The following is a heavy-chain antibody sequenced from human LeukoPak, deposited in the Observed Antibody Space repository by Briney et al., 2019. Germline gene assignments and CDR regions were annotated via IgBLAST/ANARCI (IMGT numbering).Heavy chain of an antibody. CDR2: INQSGSS. CDR3: ARLPYSNYDYVWGSYPTLHYFDY. CDR1: GGSFSSYY. V-gene: IGHV4-34*01. Sequence: PSETLSLTCAVYGGSFSSYYWSWIRQPPGKGLEWIGEINQSGSSNYNPSLKSRVTISVDTSKNQFSLKLSSVTAADTAVYYCARLPYSNYDYVWGSYPTLHYFDYWGQGTLVTVSS. J-gene: IGHJ4*02. D-gene: IGHD3-16*02.